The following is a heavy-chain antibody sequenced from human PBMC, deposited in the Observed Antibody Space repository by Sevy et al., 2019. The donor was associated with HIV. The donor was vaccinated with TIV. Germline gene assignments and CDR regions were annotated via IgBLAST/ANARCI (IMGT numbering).Heavy chain of an antibody. CDR2: IRQDGSDK. CDR3: ARGVTTVTPFDY. CDR1: GFTFSDYW. J-gene: IGHJ4*02. D-gene: IGHD4-17*01. Sequence: GGSLRPSCTAPGFTFSDYWMSWVRQAPGKGLEGVANIRQDGSDKHYVDSVKGRFTISRDNAKNSLYLQMNSLRAGDTAVYYCARGVTTVTPFDYWGQGTLVTVSS. V-gene: IGHV3-7*01.